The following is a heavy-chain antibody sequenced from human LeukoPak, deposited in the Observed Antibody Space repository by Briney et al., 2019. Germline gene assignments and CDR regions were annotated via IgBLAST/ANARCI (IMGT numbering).Heavy chain of an antibody. CDR3: ASARYSGHEPFDF. V-gene: IGHV1-2*02. J-gene: IGHJ4*02. D-gene: IGHD5-12*01. CDR1: GYTISDYF. Sequence: ASVKVSCKASGYTISDYFMHGVRQAPGQGLEWMGWINPNTNGINYAQKLQGRDIMTRDTSINTAYMELRSLTSDDTAIYYCASARYSGHEPFDFWGQGTLVTVST. CDR2: INPNTNGI.